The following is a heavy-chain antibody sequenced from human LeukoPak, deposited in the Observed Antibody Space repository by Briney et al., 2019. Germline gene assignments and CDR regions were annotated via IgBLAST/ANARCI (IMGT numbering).Heavy chain of an antibody. D-gene: IGHD3-22*01. CDR2: ISGYNGNT. CDR3: ARDLPRGGMIVVVPSHFFDI. V-gene: IGHV1-18*01. J-gene: IGHJ3*02. Sequence: GASVKVSCTASGYTFTSYGISWVRQAPGQGLEWMGWISGYNGNTNYAQKFQGRVTMTTDTSTSTAYMELRSLRSDDTAVYYCARDLPRGGMIVVVPSHFFDIWGQGTMVTVSS. CDR1: GYTFTSYG.